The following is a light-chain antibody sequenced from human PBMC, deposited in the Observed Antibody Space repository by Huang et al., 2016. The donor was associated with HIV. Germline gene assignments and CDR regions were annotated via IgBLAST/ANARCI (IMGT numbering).Light chain of an antibody. CDR3: QSLEF. Sequence: IQLSQSPSSLSVSVGDTVAISCRASQGVGRDVNWYQQRPGRPPKLLIQSASTLAAGVPDRFSGSGFDRLFPLTIRGLQAEDIASYFCQSLEFFGPGT. CDR2: SAS. CDR1: QGVGRD. V-gene: IGKV1-13*02. J-gene: IGKJ3*01.